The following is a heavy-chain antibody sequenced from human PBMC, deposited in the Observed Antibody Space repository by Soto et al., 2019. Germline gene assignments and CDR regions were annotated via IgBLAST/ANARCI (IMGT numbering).Heavy chain of an antibody. J-gene: IGHJ4*02. CDR1: GYTFTSYC. CDR2: INPSGGST. CDR3: ARDKLGDGYNFYYFDY. Sequence: GASVKVSCKASGYTFTSYCMHWVRQAPGQGLEWMGIINPSGGSTSYAQKFQGRVTMTRDTSTSTVYMELSSLRSEDTAVYYCARDKLGDGYNFYYFDYWGQGTLVTVSS. V-gene: IGHV1-46*01. D-gene: IGHD5-12*01.